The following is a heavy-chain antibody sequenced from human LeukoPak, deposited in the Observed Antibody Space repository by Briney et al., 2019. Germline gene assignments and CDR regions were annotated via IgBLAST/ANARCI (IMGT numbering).Heavy chain of an antibody. CDR2: ISYDGSNE. Sequence: GGSLRLSCAASGFTFSSYVMHWVRQAPGKGLEWVAIISYDGSNEYYADSVKGRFTISRDNSKNTLYLQMNSLRAEDTAMYYCAKVSLNMVNDAFDIWGQGTMVSVSS. J-gene: IGHJ3*02. D-gene: IGHD4/OR15-4a*01. CDR1: GFTFSSYV. CDR3: AKVSLNMVNDAFDI. V-gene: IGHV3-30*04.